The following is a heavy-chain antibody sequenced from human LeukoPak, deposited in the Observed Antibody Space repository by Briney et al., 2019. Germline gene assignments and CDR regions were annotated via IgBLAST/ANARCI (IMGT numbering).Heavy chain of an antibody. J-gene: IGHJ4*02. D-gene: IGHD5-18*01. CDR1: GYSFTSDW. CDR3: ARQAPGYSYGSFDY. CDR2: IYPGDSDT. V-gene: IGHV5-51*01. Sequence: GESLKTSCKGSGYSFTSDWIGWVRQMPGKGLEWMGIIYPGDSDTRYSPSFQGQVTISVDKSSSTAYLQWSSLKASDTAMYYCARQAPGYSYGSFDYWGQGTLVTVSS.